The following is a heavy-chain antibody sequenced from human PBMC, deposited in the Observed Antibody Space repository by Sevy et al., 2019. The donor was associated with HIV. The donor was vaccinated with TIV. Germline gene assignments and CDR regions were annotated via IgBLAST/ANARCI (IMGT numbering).Heavy chain of an antibody. Sequence: GGSLRLSCAASGFTFSSYAMHWVRQAPGKGLEWVAVISYDGSNKYYADSVKGRFTISRDNSKNTLYLQMNSLRAEDTAVYYRARGYYDFWSGYQPQNYYYYGMDVWGQGTTVTVSS. D-gene: IGHD3-3*01. J-gene: IGHJ6*02. V-gene: IGHV3-30-3*01. CDR3: ARGYYDFWSGYQPQNYYYYGMDV. CDR2: ISYDGSNK. CDR1: GFTFSSYA.